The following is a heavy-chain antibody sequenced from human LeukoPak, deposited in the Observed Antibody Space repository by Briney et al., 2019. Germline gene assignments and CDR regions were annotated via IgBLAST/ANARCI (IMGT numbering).Heavy chain of an antibody. CDR2: IYYSGST. CDR1: GGSISSRSDY. V-gene: IGHV4-39*01. J-gene: IGHJ4*02. Sequence: PSETLSLTCTVSGGSISSRSDYWGWLRQPPGKGLEWIGSIYYSGSTHYNPSLKSRVTISVDTSKNQFSLKLGSVTAADTAVYYCARRPGEYGGNDFDYWGQGTLVTVSS. D-gene: IGHD4/OR15-4a*01. CDR3: ARRPGEYGGNDFDY.